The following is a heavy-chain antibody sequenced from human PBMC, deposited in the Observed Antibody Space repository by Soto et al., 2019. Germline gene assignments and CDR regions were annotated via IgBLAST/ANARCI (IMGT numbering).Heavy chain of an antibody. CDR2: IYWDDDK. D-gene: IGHD3-3*01. V-gene: IGHV2-5*02. J-gene: IGHJ4*02. CDR3: AHRVLRTVFGLVTTTAIYFDF. CDR1: GFSLTTSGVG. Sequence: QITLNESGPTQVKPRQTLTLTCTFSGFSLTTSGVGVGWIRQSPGKAPEGLALIYWDDDKRYSPSLKSRLTITKDTSKNPVVMTMADLDPADTATYYCAHRVLRTVFGLVTTTAIYFDFWGQGTPVAVSS.